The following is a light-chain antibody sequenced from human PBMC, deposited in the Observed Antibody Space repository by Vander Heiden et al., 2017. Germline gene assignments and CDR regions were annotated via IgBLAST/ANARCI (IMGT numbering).Light chain of an antibody. CDR2: WAS. CDR3: QKYYSVYT. J-gene: IGKJ2*01. Sequence: DIVLIQSPDSLAVSLGERATINCKSSQSVLYSSNNKNYLAWYQQKPGQPPKLLIYWASTRESGVPDRFSGSGYGTDFTLTISSLQAEDVAVYYCQKYYSVYTFGQGTKLEIK. CDR1: QSVLYSSNNKNY. V-gene: IGKV4-1*01.